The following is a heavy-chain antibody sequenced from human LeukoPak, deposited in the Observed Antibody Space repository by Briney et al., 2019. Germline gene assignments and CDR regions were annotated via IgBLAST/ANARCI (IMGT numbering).Heavy chain of an antibody. CDR1: GCTFSSYA. CDR3: ASGSTGNHNPPHFDY. D-gene: IGHD1-26*01. J-gene: IGHJ4*02. Sequence: GSSVKVSCKASGCTFSSYAISWVRQAPGQGLEWMGGIVPSLSRAVDAHTFPGRARINTAESTSTPYMELSSLRSEGTAVYYCASGSTGNHNPPHFDYWGQGTLVTVSS. CDR2: IVPSLSRA. V-gene: IGHV1-69*05.